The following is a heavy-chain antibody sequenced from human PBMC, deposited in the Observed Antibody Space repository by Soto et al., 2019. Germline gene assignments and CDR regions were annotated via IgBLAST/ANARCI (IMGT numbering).Heavy chain of an antibody. J-gene: IGHJ6*02. D-gene: IGHD5-18*01. Sequence: GASVNVSCKASGYTFTGYYMHWVRQAPGQGLEWMGWINPNSGGTNYAQKFQGWVTMTRDTSISTAYMELSRLRSEDTAVYYCARDTPPGYSYGPYGMDVWGQGTTVTVSS. CDR1: GYTFTGYY. CDR3: ARDTPPGYSYGPYGMDV. CDR2: INPNSGGT. V-gene: IGHV1-2*04.